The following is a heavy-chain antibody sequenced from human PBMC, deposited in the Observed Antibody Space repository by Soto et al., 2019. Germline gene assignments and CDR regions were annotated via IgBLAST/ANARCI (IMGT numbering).Heavy chain of an antibody. V-gene: IGHV4-34*01. J-gene: IGHJ4*02. CDR2: INHSGST. CDR1: GGSFVGYY. CDR3: AVIGRAEQTGGDY. Sequence: PSETLSLTCAVYGGSFVGYYCIFIRQPPVKWLEWIVEINHSGSTNYNPSLKSRVTISVDTSKNQFSLKLSSVTAADTAVYYCAVIGRAEQTGGDYWGQGTLVTVSS. D-gene: IGHD1-26*01.